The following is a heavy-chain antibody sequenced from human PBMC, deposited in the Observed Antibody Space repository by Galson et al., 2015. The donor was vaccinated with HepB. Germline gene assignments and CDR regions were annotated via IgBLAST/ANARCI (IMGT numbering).Heavy chain of an antibody. D-gene: IGHD3-16*01. V-gene: IGHV1-24*01. CDR2: FDPDDGDR. CDR3: AVGGSSPNPYYYYYLDV. J-gene: IGHJ6*03. Sequence: SVKVSCKVSGYPLTQLSMHWVRQAPGRGLEWVGCFDPDDGDRVYAQRFQGRVTMTEDTSTDTAYMELRSLRSEDTAGYYCAVGGSSPNPYYYYYLDVWGKGTTVTVSS. CDR1: GYPLTQLS.